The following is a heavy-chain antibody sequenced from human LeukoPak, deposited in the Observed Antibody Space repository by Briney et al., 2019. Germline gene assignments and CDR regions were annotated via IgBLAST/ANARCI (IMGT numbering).Heavy chain of an antibody. D-gene: IGHD3-22*01. V-gene: IGHV1-69*05. CDR1: GGTFSSYA. CDR2: IIPTFGTA. J-gene: IGHJ6*03. Sequence: SVKVSCKASGGTFSSYAISWVRQAPGQGLEWMGGIIPTFGTANYAQKFQGRVTITTDESTSTAYMELSRLRSEDTAVYYCARVLADSYYYYYMDVWGKGTTVTVSS. CDR3: ARVLADSYYYYYMDV.